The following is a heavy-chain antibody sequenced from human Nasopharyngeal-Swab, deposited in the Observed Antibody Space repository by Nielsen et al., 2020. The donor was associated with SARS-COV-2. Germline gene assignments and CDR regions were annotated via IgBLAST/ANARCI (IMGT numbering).Heavy chain of an antibody. J-gene: IGHJ4*02. CDR3: ARVQVYGSGSYPNGGYYFDY. Sequence: GGSLRLSCAASGFTVSSNYMSWVRQAPGKGLEWVSVIYSGGSTYYADSVKGRFTISRDNSKNTLYLQMNSLRAEDTAVYYCARVQVYGSGSYPNGGYYFDYWGQGTLVTVSS. V-gene: IGHV3-53*01. CDR1: GFTVSSNY. CDR2: IYSGGST. D-gene: IGHD3-10*01.